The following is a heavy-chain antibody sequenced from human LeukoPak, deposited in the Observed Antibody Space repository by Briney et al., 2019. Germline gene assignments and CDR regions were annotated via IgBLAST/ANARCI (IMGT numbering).Heavy chain of an antibody. J-gene: IGHJ4*02. CDR1: GFVFSSYA. D-gene: IGHD3-10*01. CDR3: AGYYGSGSYYNFDY. CDR2: ISGSGGST. Sequence: GGTLRLSCAASGFVFSSYAMSWVRQAPGKGLEWVSAISGSGGSTYYADSVKGRFTISRDNSKNTLYLQMNSLRAEDTAVYYCAGYYGSGSYYNFDYWGQGTLVTVSS. V-gene: IGHV3-23*01.